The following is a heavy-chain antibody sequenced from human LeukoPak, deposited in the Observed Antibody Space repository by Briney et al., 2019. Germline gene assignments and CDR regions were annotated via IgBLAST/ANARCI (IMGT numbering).Heavy chain of an antibody. V-gene: IGHV3-30*02. CDR3: AKESDSGYHSEGPKN. D-gene: IGHD5-12*01. CDR1: GFVLSDCG. CDR2: VRNDGSNE. J-gene: IGHJ4*02. Sequence: GGSLRLSCAASGFVLSDCGMHWVRQAPGKGLEWVAFVRNDGSNEYYVGSVKGRFTISRDKSKNTLYLQMNSLRAEDTAVYSCAKESDSGYHSEGPKNWGLGTLVTVSS.